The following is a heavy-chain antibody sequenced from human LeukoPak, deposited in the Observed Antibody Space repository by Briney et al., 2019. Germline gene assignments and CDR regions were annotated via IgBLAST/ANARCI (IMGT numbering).Heavy chain of an antibody. CDR2: ISWDGGST. Sequence: GGSLRLSCAASGFTFDDYAMHWVGQAPGKGLEWVSLISWDGGSTYYADSVKGRFTISRDNSKNSLYLQMNSLRAEDTALYYCAKDMLGDIEAVAGWNYMDVWGKGTTVTVSS. D-gene: IGHD6-19*01. J-gene: IGHJ6*03. CDR3: AKDMLGDIEAVAGWNYMDV. V-gene: IGHV3-43D*03. CDR1: GFTFDDYA.